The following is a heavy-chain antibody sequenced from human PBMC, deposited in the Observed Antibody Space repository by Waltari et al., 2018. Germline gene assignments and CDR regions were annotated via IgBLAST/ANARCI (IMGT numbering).Heavy chain of an antibody. V-gene: IGHV1-2*02. CDR3: ARDRYYYDSSGYFDY. J-gene: IGHJ4*02. Sequence: QVQLVQSGAEVKKPGASVKVSCKASGYTFTGYYMHWVRQAPGQGLEWMGWINPNSGGTNYAQKFQGRVTMTRDTSINTAYMELSRLRSDDTAVYYCARDRYYYDSSGYFDYWGQGTLVTVSS. D-gene: IGHD3-22*01. CDR2: INPNSGGT. CDR1: GYTFTGYY.